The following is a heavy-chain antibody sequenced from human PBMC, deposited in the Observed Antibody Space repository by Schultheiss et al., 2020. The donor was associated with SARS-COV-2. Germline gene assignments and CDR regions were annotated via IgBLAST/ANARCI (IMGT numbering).Heavy chain of an antibody. J-gene: IGHJ3*02. Sequence: GGSLRLSCAASGFTFSSYAMSWVRQAPGKGLEWVAVISYDGSNKYYADSVKGRFTISRDNAKNSLYLQMNSLRAEDTAVYYCARDGDNWNEGVAFDIWGQGTMVTVSS. CDR1: GFTFSSYA. CDR2: ISYDGSNK. V-gene: IGHV3-30*07. D-gene: IGHD1-20*01. CDR3: ARDGDNWNEGVAFDI.